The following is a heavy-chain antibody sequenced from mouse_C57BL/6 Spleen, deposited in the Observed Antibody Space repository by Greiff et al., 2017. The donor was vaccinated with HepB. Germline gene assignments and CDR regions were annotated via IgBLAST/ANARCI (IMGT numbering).Heavy chain of an antibody. CDR2: INPNNGGT. CDR3: ARSRESIFDY. D-gene: IGHD2-3*01. V-gene: IGHV1-26*01. Sequence: EVQLQQSGPELVKPGASVKISCKASGYTFTDYYMNWVKQSHGKSLEWIGDINPNNGGTSYNQKFKGKATLTVDKSSSTAYMELRSLTSEDSAVYYCARSRESIFDYWGQGTTLTVSS. J-gene: IGHJ2*01. CDR1: GYTFTDYY.